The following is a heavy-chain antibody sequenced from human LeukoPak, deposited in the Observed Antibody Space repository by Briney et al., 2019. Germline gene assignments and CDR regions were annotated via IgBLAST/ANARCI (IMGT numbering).Heavy chain of an antibody. V-gene: IGHV3-20*01. CDR2: TNRRGDIT. J-gene: IGHJ4*02. Sequence: GGTLRLSCAASGFTFSSYGMSWVRQAPGKGLEWVSGTNRRGDITGYADFVKGRFTISRDNAKNSLYLQMNSLRVEDTALYHCARKGLGGELGGFDSWGQGTLVTVSS. CDR3: ARKGLGGELGGFDS. D-gene: IGHD1-7*01. CDR1: GFTFSSYG.